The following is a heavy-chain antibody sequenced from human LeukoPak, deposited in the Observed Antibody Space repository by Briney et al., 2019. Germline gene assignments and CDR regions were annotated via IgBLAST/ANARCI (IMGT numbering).Heavy chain of an antibody. CDR1: GFTFSSYW. CDR2: IASDGSST. V-gene: IGHV3-74*01. D-gene: IGHD4-23*01. J-gene: IGHJ4*02. CDR3: ARGRPHGNDY. Sequence: GGSLRLSCAASGFTFSSYWMNWVRQAPGKGLVWVSRIASDGSSTAYADSVKGRFSISRDNAKNTLYLQMNSLRVEDTAVYYCARGRPHGNDYWGQGTLVTVSS.